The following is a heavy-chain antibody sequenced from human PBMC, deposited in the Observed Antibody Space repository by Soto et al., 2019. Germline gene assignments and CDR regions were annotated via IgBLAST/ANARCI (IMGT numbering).Heavy chain of an antibody. D-gene: IGHD2-8*01. Sequence: GESLKISCKGSGYRFSSYWIAWVRQTPGKGLEWMGIIYPGDSDTRYSPSFQGQVTMSVDKSNNTAYLHWSSLKASDTAMYYCARQGSNGAYYYYGMDVWGQGTTVTV. CDR2: IYPGDSDT. CDR3: ARQGSNGAYYYYGMDV. V-gene: IGHV5-51*01. J-gene: IGHJ6*02. CDR1: GYRFSSYW.